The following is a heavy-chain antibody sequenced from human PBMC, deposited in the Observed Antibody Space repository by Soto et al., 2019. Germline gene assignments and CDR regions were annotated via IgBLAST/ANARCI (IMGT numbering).Heavy chain of an antibody. Sequence: GASMKVSCKVSGYTLTELSMHWVRKAPGKRLKWMGGFDPEDGETIYAQKFQGRVTMTEDTSTDTAYMELSSLRSEDTAVYYCATNIVAAAGTFTLEYYFDYWGQGTLVTVSS. CDR3: ATNIVAAAGTFTLEYYFDY. V-gene: IGHV1-24*01. D-gene: IGHD6-13*01. J-gene: IGHJ4*02. CDR1: GYTLTELS. CDR2: FDPEDGET.